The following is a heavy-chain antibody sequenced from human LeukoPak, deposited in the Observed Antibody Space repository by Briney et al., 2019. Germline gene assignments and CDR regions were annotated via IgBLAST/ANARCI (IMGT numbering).Heavy chain of an antibody. CDR3: AREDTDYYDSSGDAFDI. Sequence: SETLSLTCAVYGGSFSGYYWSWIRQPPGKGLEWIGEINHSGSTNYNPSLKSRVTISVDTSKNQFSLKLSSVTAADTAVYYCAREDTDYYDSSGDAFDIWGQGTMVTVSS. V-gene: IGHV4-34*01. D-gene: IGHD3-22*01. CDR2: INHSGST. J-gene: IGHJ3*02. CDR1: GGSFSGYY.